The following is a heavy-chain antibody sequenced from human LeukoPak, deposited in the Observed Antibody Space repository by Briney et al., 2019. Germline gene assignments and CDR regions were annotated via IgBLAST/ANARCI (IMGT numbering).Heavy chain of an antibody. CDR1: GYTFTGYY. CDR3: ARDRIRYFDWSPGGAFDI. CDR2: INPNSGGT. V-gene: IGHV1-2*02. D-gene: IGHD3-9*01. Sequence: VASVKVSCKASGYTFTGYYMHWVRQAPGQGLEWMGWINPNSGGTNYAQKFQGRVTMTRDTSISTAYMELSRLRSDGTAVYYCARDRIRYFDWSPGGAFDIWGQGTMVTVSS. J-gene: IGHJ3*02.